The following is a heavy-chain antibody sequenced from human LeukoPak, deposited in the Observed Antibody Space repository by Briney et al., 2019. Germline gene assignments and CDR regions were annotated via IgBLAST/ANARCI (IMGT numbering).Heavy chain of an antibody. CDR3: ARHRHYYDSSGPAGSYFDY. V-gene: IGHV3-11*04. CDR2: ISSSGSTI. CDR1: GFTFSDYY. D-gene: IGHD3-22*01. J-gene: IGHJ4*02. Sequence: GGSLRLSCAASGFTFSDYYMSWIRQAPGKGLEWVSYISSSGSTIYYADSVKGRFTISRDNAKNSLYLQMNSLRAEDTAVYYCARHRHYYDSSGPAGSYFDYWGQGTLVTVSS.